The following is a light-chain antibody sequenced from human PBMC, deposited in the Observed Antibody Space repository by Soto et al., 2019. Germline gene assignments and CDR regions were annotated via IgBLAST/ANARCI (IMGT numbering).Light chain of an antibody. J-gene: IGKJ4*01. Sequence: EIVVTQSPGTLSLSPGERATLSCRASQSVSSSYLAWYQQKPGQAPRLLIYGASSRATGIPDRFSGSGSGTDFTLRISRLEPEDSAVYYCQQYGSSPTFGGGTKVDIK. CDR2: GAS. CDR3: QQYGSSPT. CDR1: QSVSSSY. V-gene: IGKV3-20*01.